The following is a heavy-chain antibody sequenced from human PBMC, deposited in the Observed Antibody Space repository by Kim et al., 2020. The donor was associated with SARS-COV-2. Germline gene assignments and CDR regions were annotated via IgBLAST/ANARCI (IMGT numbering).Heavy chain of an antibody. Sequence: KGRFTISRDNSKNTLYLQMNSLRAEDTAVYYCAREKRGYSYDPYYYGMDVWGQGTTVTVSS. J-gene: IGHJ6*02. CDR3: AREKRGYSYDPYYYGMDV. D-gene: IGHD5-18*01. V-gene: IGHV3-66*01.